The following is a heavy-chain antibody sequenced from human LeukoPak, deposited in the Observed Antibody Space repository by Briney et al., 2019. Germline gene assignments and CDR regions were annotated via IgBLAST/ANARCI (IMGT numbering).Heavy chain of an antibody. Sequence: PGGSLRLSCAASGFTFSSYSINWVRQAPGKGLEWVSSISSSGSYIYYADSVKGRFTISRDNAKNSLYLQMNSLRAEDTAVYYCARGCAHGCGSYYDLDYWGQGILVTVSS. CDR2: ISSSGSYI. CDR3: ARGCAHGCGSYYDLDY. J-gene: IGHJ4*02. V-gene: IGHV3-21*01. D-gene: IGHD1-26*01. CDR1: GFTFSSYS.